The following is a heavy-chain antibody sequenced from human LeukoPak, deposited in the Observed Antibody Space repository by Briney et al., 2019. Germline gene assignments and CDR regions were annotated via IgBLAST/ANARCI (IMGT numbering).Heavy chain of an antibody. CDR1: GGSISSYY. D-gene: IGHD3-16*01. CDR2: IYYSGYT. V-gene: IGHV4-59*01. Sequence: TSETLSLTCTVSGGSISSYYWSWIRQPPGKGLKWIGNIYYSGYTTYSPSLRSRVTISVDTSKNQFSLKLSSVTAADTAVYYCARETSQKGAHYMDVWGKGTTTTISS. J-gene: IGHJ6*03. CDR3: ARETSQKGAHYMDV.